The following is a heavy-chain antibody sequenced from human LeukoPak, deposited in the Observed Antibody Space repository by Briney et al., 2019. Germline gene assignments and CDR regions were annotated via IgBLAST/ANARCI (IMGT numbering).Heavy chain of an antibody. V-gene: IGHV4-59*12. CDR2: IYYSGST. D-gene: IGHD3-22*01. J-gene: IGHJ4*02. Sequence: PSETLSLTCTVSGGSISSYYWSWIRQPPGKGLEWIGYIYYSGSTNYNPSLKSRVTISVDTSKNQFSLKLSSVTAADTAVYYCARGRTYYYDSSGPESGYWGQGTLVTVSS. CDR3: ARGRTYYYDSSGPESGY. CDR1: GGSISSYY.